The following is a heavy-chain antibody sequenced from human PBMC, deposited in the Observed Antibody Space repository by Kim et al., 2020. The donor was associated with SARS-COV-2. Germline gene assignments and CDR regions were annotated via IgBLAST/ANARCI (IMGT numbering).Heavy chain of an antibody. V-gene: IGHV3-30-3*01. CDR3: AREWLITIFGVVKRYYGMDV. D-gene: IGHD3-3*01. Sequence: GGSLRLSCAASGFTFSSYAMHWVRQAPGKGLEWVAVISYDGSNKYYADSVKGRFTISRDNSKNTLYLQMNSPRAEDTAVYYCAREWLITIFGVVKRYYGMDVWGQGTTVTVS. J-gene: IGHJ6*02. CDR2: ISYDGSNK. CDR1: GFTFSSYA.